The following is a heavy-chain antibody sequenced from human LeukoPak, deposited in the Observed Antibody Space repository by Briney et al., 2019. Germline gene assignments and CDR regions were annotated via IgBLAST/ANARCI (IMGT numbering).Heavy chain of an antibody. D-gene: IGHD6-6*01. J-gene: IGHJ4*02. V-gene: IGHV1-2*02. Sequence: ASVKVSSKASGYTFTGYYMHWVRQAPGQGLEWMGWINPNSGGTNYAQKFQGRVTMTRDTSISTAYMELSRLRSDDTAVYYCASWDSSSSFNDYWGQGTLVTVSS. CDR3: ASWDSSSSFNDY. CDR2: INPNSGGT. CDR1: GYTFTGYY.